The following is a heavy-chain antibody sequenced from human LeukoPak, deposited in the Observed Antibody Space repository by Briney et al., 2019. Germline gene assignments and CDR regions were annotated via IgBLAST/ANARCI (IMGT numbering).Heavy chain of an antibody. CDR3: AREEMANFDY. D-gene: IGHD5-24*01. V-gene: IGHV1-18*01. CDR2: ITANDGNT. CDR1: GYSFTSYG. J-gene: IGHJ4*02. Sequence: ASVKVSCKASGYSFTSYGLSWVRQAPGQGLEWIGWITANDGNTNYPQKLQGRVTITADESTSTAYMELSSLRSEDTAVYYCAREEMANFDYWGQGTLVTVSS.